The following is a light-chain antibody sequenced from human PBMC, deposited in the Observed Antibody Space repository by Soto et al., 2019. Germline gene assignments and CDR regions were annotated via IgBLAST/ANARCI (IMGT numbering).Light chain of an antibody. CDR1: SSDVGGYNY. CDR3: SSYTSSSTPL. V-gene: IGLV2-14*01. CDR2: EVS. Sequence: QSVLTQPASVSGSPRQSITISCTGTSSDVGGYNYVSWYQQHPGKAPKLMIYEVSNRPSGVSNRFSGSKSGNTASLTISGLQAEDEADYYCSSYTSSSTPLFGGGTKLTVL. J-gene: IGLJ2*01.